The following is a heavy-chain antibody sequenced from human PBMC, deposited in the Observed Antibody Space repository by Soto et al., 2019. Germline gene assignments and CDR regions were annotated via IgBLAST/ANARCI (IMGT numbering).Heavy chain of an antibody. CDR2: INHSGST. J-gene: IGHJ5*02. V-gene: IGHV4-34*01. Sequence: SETLSLTCAVYGGSFSGYYWSWIRQPPGKGLEWIGEINHSGSTNYNPSLKSRVTISVDTSKNQFSLKLSSVTAADTAVYYCARRPAMVRGVRSWFDPWGQGTLVTVSS. CDR1: GGSFSGYY. D-gene: IGHD3-10*01. CDR3: ARRPAMVRGVRSWFDP.